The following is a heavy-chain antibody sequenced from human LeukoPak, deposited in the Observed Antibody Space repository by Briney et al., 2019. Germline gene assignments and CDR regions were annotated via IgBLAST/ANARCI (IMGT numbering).Heavy chain of an antibody. Sequence: PGRSLRLSCAASGFTFSSYGMHWVRQAPGKGLEWVAVIWYDGSNKYYADSVKGRFTISRDNSKNTLYLQMNSLRAEDTAVYYCARDTDYDFWSGYYVVYYGMDVWGQGTTVTVSS. CDR3: ARDTDYDFWSGYYVVYYGMDV. CDR2: IWYDGSNK. CDR1: GFTFSSYG. D-gene: IGHD3-3*01. J-gene: IGHJ6*02. V-gene: IGHV3-33*01.